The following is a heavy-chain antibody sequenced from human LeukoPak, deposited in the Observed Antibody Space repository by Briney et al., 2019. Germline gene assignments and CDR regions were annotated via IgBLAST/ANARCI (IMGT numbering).Heavy chain of an antibody. CDR3: ATGQRRTNDAFDI. J-gene: IGHJ3*02. CDR2: FDPEDGET. CDR1: GYTLTELS. Sequence: ASVKVSCKVSGYTLTELSMHWVRQAPGKGLEWMGGFDPEDGETIYAQKFQGRVTMTEDTSTDTAYMELRSLRSEDTAVYYCATGQRRTNDAFDIWGQGTMVTVSS. V-gene: IGHV1-24*01.